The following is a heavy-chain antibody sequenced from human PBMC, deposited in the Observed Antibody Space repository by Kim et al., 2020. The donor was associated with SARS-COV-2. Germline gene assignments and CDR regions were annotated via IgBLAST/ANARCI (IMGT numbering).Heavy chain of an antibody. CDR1: GFTFSSYA. CDR3: AKDHPDYDILTGYYFLDY. V-gene: IGHV3-23*01. Sequence: GGSLRLSCAASGFTFSSYAMSWVRQAPGKGLEWVSAISGSGGSTYYADSVKGRFTISRDNSKNTLYLQMNSLRAEDTAVYYCAKDHPDYDILTGYYFLDYWGQGTLVTVSS. J-gene: IGHJ4*02. D-gene: IGHD3-9*01. CDR2: ISGSGGST.